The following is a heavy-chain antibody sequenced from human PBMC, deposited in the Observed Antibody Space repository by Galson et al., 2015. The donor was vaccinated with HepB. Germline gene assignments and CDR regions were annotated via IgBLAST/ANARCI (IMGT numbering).Heavy chain of an antibody. CDR3: AHTPSSWRHNFHY. J-gene: IGHJ4*02. CDR1: GFSLSTSGVG. D-gene: IGHD6-6*01. V-gene: IGHV2-5*02. CDR2: IYWDGDQ. Sequence: PALVKPTQTLTLTCSFSGFSLSTSGVGVGWIRQPPGKALEWLGIIYWDGDQRYSPSLKTRLSITKDASKNQVVLAMTNMGPVDTATYYCAHTPSSWRHNFHYWGEGTLVTVSS.